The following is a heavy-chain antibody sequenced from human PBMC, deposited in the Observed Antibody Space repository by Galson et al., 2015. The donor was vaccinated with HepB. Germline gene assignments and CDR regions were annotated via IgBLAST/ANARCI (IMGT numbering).Heavy chain of an antibody. V-gene: IGHV3-7*03. CDR1: GFTFSSYW. CDR2: IRQDGSEK. Sequence: SLRLSCAASGFTFSSYWMTWVRQAPGKGLEWVANIRQDGSEKYYAVSVKGRLTISRDNAKNSLDLQMDSLRAEDTAVYYCARARNDNVWGRGYFDFWGQGTLVTVSS. J-gene: IGHJ4*02. CDR3: ARARNDNVWGRGYFDF. D-gene: IGHD3-16*01.